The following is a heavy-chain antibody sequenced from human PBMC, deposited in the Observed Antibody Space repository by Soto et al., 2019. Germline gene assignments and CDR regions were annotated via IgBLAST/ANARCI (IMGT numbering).Heavy chain of an antibody. J-gene: IGHJ4*02. Sequence: EVQLLESGGGLVQPGGSLRLSCAASGFTFSSYAMSWVRQAPGKGLAWVSAISGSGGSTYYADSVKGRFTISRDNSKKTLYLQMNSLRAEDTAVYYCVLWPPYYFDYWGQGTLVTVSS. D-gene: IGHD3-10*01. V-gene: IGHV3-23*01. CDR3: VLWPPYYFDY. CDR1: GFTFSSYA. CDR2: ISGSGGST.